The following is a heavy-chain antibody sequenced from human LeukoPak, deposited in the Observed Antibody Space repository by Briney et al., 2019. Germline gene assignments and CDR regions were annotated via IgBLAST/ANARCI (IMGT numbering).Heavy chain of an antibody. CDR1: GGSIKSNNW. V-gene: IGHV4-4*02. J-gene: IGHJ2*01. CDR2: IYHSGST. D-gene: IGHD6-13*01. CDR3: ARVPLPGIAAAAPSWYFDL. Sequence: PSETLSLTCAVSGGSIKSNNWWSWVRQPPGKGLEWIGEIYHSGSTNCNPSLESRVTVSVDKSKNQFSLDLTSVTAADTAVYYCARVPLPGIAAAAPSWYFDLWGRGTLVTVSS.